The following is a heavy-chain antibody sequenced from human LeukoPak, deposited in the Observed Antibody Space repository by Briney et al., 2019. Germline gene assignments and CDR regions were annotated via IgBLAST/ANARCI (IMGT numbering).Heavy chain of an antibody. CDR3: ARGHYYDSSGYSNY. CDR1: GYTFTGYY. J-gene: IGHJ4*02. Sequence: GASVKVSCTASGYTFTGYYMHWVRQAPGQGLEWMGWINPNSGGTNYAQKFQGRVTMTRDTSISTAYMELSRLRSDDTAVYYCARGHYYDSSGYSNYWGQGTLVTVSS. CDR2: INPNSGGT. D-gene: IGHD3-22*01. V-gene: IGHV1-2*02.